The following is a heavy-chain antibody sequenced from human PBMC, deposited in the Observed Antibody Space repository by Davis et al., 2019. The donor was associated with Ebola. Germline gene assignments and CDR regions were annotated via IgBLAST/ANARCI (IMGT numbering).Heavy chain of an antibody. J-gene: IGHJ3*02. Sequence: AASVKVSCKASVNIFTGHYMHWVRQAPGQGLEWMGIVNPVTGSTIYAQRFEDRVTMTRDTSTTTVYMDLSSLRSEDTALYYCTTPGGQDSGYDVFDIWGQGTMVTVSS. CDR2: VNPVTGST. CDR3: TTPGGQDSGYDVFDI. V-gene: IGHV1-46*03. CDR1: VNIFTGHY. D-gene: IGHD5-12*01.